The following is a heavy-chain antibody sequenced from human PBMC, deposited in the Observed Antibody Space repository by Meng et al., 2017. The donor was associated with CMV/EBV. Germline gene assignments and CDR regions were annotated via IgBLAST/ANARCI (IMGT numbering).Heavy chain of an antibody. CDR2: IYYSGST. CDR1: GGCVSSGSYY. D-gene: IGHD6-6*01. V-gene: IGHV4-61*01. J-gene: IGHJ6*02. Sequence: SETLSLTCTVSGGCVSSGSYYWSWIRQPPGKGLEWIGYIYYSGSTNYNPSLKSRVTISVDTSKNQFSLKLSSVTAADTAVYYCARGAAARLGYYYYGMDVWGQGTTVTVSS. CDR3: ARGAAARLGYYYYGMDV.